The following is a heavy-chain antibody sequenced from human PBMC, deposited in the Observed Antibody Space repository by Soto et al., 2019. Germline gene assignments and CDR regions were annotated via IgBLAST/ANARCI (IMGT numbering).Heavy chain of an antibody. J-gene: IGHJ4*02. V-gene: IGHV3-23*01. CDR2: ISGSGGST. CDR3: AKDLFSERPIWDFDY. D-gene: IGHD1-1*01. CDR1: GFSLSSYA. Sequence: GGSIKLCCAASGFSLSSYAMSWVRQAPGKGLEWVSAISGSGGSTYYADSVKGRFTISRDNSKNTLYLQMNSLRAEDTAVYYCAKDLFSERPIWDFDYWGQGTLVTVSS.